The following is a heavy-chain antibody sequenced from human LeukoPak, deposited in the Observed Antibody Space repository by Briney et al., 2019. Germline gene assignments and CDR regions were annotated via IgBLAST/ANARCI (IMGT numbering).Heavy chain of an antibody. CDR3: ARGGSGSYYYYFYYMDV. V-gene: IGHV3-30*01. CDR1: GFTFSSRA. D-gene: IGHD3-10*01. J-gene: IGHJ6*03. CDR2: ISYDGGNK. Sequence: GSSLRLSCAASGFTFSSRAIHWVRQAPGKGLEWVSIISYDGGNKYYADSVKGRFTVSRDNSKNTLYLQINSLSTEDTAVYYCARGGSGSYYYYFYYMDVWGKGTTVTVSS.